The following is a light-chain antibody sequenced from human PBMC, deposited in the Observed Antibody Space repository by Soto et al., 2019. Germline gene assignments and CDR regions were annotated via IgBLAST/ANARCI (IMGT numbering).Light chain of an antibody. J-gene: IGKJ3*01. CDR3: QKYSSVPV. V-gene: IGKV1-27*01. CDR1: QDIRNF. Sequence: DIQMTQSPPSLSASVGDRVTITCRASQDIRNFVAWYQQKPGKAPKLLNYAASTLQSGVPSRFSGSGSGTDFTLTINSLQPEDVATYSCQKYSSVPVFGPGTKVEIK. CDR2: AAS.